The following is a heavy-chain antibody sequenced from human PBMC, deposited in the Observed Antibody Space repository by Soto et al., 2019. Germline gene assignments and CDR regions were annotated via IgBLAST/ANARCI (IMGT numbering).Heavy chain of an antibody. CDR1: GGSVSSGSYY. CDR3: ARDSGGNWFDP. CDR2: IYYSGST. D-gene: IGHD2-15*01. J-gene: IGHJ5*02. Sequence: LSLTCTVSGGSVSSGSYYWSWIRQPPGKGLEWIGYIYYSGSTNYNPSLKSRVTISVDTSKNQFPLKLSSVTAADTAVYYCARDSGGNWFDPWGQGTLVTVSS. V-gene: IGHV4-61*01.